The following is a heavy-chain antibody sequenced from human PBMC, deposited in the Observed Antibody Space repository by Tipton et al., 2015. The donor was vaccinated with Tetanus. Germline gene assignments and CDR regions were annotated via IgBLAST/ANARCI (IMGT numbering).Heavy chain of an antibody. CDR1: GGSVNSGSYY. J-gene: IGHJ6*02. Sequence: TLSLTCTVSGGSVNSGSYYWSWIRQPPGKGLEWIGYIYQSGSTSYSPSLESRVTISLETSKNQFYLRLSSVTAADTAVYSCARDRPYYSDTSNDSPFYGMDVWGQGTTVPVSS. CDR2: IYQSGST. D-gene: IGHD3-22*01. CDR3: ARDRPYYSDTSNDSPFYGMDV. V-gene: IGHV4-61*01.